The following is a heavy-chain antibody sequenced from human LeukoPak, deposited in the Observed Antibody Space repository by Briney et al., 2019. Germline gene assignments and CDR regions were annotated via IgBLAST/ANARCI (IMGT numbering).Heavy chain of an antibody. CDR2: ISGSGGST. CDR1: GFTFSSYA. CDR3: AKDLRSTPQYYDFWSGYYSAAFDI. Sequence: GGSLRLSCAASGFTFSSYAMSWVRQAPGKGLEWVSAISGSGGSTYYAGSVKGRFTISRDNSKNTLYLQMNSLRAEDTAVYYCAKDLRSTPQYYDFWSGYYSAAFDIWGQGTMVTVSS. J-gene: IGHJ3*02. V-gene: IGHV3-23*01. D-gene: IGHD3-3*01.